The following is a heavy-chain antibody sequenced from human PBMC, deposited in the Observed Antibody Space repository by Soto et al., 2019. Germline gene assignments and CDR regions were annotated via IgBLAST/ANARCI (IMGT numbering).Heavy chain of an antibody. Sequence: EVQLLESGGDLVQPGGSLRLSCVGSGFSFSTYAMSWVRQRPGTGLEWVSDISASGDATEYADSVKGRFTISRDNSKNTLYLQMNSLTAEDTAVYYCAKLPFGYSDSGGYGTHWGQGTLATVSS. D-gene: IGHD3-22*01. J-gene: IGHJ4*02. CDR1: GFSFSTYA. CDR2: ISASGDAT. V-gene: IGHV3-23*01. CDR3: AKLPFGYSDSGGYGTH.